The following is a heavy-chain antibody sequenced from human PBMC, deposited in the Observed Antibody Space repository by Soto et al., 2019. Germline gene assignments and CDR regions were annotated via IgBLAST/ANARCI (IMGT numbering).Heavy chain of an antibody. CDR2: IYHGGST. Sequence: SETLSLTCAVSGYSISSGYYWGWIRQPPGKGLEWIGSIYHGGSTYYNPSLKSRVTISVDTSKNHFSLKLSSVTAADTAIYSCARGRGYRYGYPFDFWGQGTLVTVSS. CDR3: ARGRGYRYGYPFDF. V-gene: IGHV4-38-2*01. J-gene: IGHJ4*02. CDR1: GYSISSGYY. D-gene: IGHD5-18*01.